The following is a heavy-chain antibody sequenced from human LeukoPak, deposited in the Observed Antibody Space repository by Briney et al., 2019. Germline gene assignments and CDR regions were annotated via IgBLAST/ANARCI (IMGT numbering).Heavy chain of an antibody. D-gene: IGHD3-10*01. Sequence: GSSVKVSCKASGYTFTGYYMHWVRQAPGHGLEWMGWINPNSGGTNYAQKFQGRVTMTRDTSISTAYMELSRLRSDDTAVYYCARSGTYYNNWFDPWGQGTLVTVSS. V-gene: IGHV1-2*02. J-gene: IGHJ5*02. CDR1: GYTFTGYY. CDR3: ARSGTYYNNWFDP. CDR2: INPNSGGT.